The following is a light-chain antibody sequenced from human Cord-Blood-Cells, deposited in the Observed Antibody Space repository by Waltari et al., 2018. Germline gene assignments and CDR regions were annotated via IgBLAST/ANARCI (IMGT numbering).Light chain of an antibody. CDR1: LSAVGGYNY. CDR3: SSYTSSSTWV. Sequence: QSALTQPASVSGSPGQSITISCTGTLSAVGGYNYVSWYQQHPGKAPKLMIYDVSKRPSGVSNRFSGSKSGNTASLTISGLQAEDEADYYCSSYTSSSTWVFGGGTKLTVL. CDR2: DVS. J-gene: IGLJ3*02. V-gene: IGLV2-14*03.